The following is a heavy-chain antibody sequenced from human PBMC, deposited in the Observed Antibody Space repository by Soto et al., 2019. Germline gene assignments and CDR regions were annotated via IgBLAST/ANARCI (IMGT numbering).Heavy chain of an antibody. D-gene: IGHD2-2*01. CDR3: ASNTVVPAAIGRRYYYYYMDV. V-gene: IGHV1-3*01. Sequence: ASVKVSCKASGYTFTSYAMHWVRQAPGQRLEWMRWINAGNSNTKYSQKFQGRVTITRDTSASTAYMELSSLRSEDTAVYYCASNTVVPAAIGRRYYYYYMDVWGKGTTVTVSS. J-gene: IGHJ6*03. CDR1: GYTFTSYA. CDR2: INAGNSNT.